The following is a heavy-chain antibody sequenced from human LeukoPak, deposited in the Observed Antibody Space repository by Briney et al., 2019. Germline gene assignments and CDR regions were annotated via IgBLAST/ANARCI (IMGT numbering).Heavy chain of an antibody. CDR2: IYYSGST. J-gene: IGHJ4*02. D-gene: IGHD1-26*01. Sequence: PSETLSLTCTVSGSSISSYYRSWIRQPPGKGLEWIAYIYYSGSTNYNPSLKSRVTISVDTSKKKFSLNLSSVTAADTAVYYCARGSGGSYFDYWGQGTLVTVSS. CDR3: ARGSGGSYFDY. V-gene: IGHV4-59*01. CDR1: GSSISSYY.